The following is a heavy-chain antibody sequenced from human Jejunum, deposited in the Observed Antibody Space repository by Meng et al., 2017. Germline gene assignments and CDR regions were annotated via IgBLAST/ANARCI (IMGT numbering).Heavy chain of an antibody. CDR2: IKQDGSEK. J-gene: IGHJ4*02. CDR1: GFIFSNYW. Sequence: GESLKISCAASGFIFSNYWMSWVRQAPGKGLEWVANIKQDGSEKNYVDSVKGRFTISRANAKNSLYLQMNSLRAEDTAVYYCVRGKGWVDYWGQGTLVTVSS. CDR3: VRGKGWVDY. V-gene: IGHV3-7*01. D-gene: IGHD1-26*01.